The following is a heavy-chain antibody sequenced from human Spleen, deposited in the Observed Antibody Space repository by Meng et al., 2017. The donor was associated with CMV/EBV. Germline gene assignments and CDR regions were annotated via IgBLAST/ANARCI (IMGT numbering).Heavy chain of an antibody. D-gene: IGHD3-3*01. CDR3: AKDLESSAL. Sequence: GGSLRLSCAASGFTFSSYAMHWVRQAPGKGLEWVAVISYDGSNKYYADSVKGRFTISRDNSKNTLYLQMNSLRAEDTAVYYCAKDLESSALWGQGTLVTVSS. CDR2: ISYDGSNK. J-gene: IGHJ4*02. CDR1: GFTFSSYA. V-gene: IGHV3-30-3*01.